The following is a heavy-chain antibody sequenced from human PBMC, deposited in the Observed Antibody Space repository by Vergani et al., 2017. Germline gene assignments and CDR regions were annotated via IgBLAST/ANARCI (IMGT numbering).Heavy chain of an antibody. J-gene: IGHJ3*02. D-gene: IGHD1-26*01. V-gene: IGHV4-61*02. CDR1: GDSISSGNYY. CDR2: IYSSGST. Sequence: QVQLQESGPGLLKPSQTLSLTCSVAGDSISSGNYYWNWIRRPAGKGLEWMGRIYSSGSTSYNPSIKSRITMSLDTSKNQFSLSLIAVTAADTAVYYCARGTFLHAFENWGQGTAVTVSS. CDR3: ARGTFLHAFEN.